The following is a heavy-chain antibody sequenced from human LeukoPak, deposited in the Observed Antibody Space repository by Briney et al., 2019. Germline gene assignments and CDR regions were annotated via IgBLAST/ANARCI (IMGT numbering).Heavy chain of an antibody. CDR1: GGSISSGDYY. Sequence: SETLSLTCTVSGGSISSGDYYWSWIRQSPGKGLEWIGYIYYSGSTYYNPSLKSRVTISVDTSKNQFSLKLSSVTAADTAVYYCARMFRYCSSTSCYSYYYGMDVWGQGTTVTVSS. CDR3: ARMFRYCSSTSCYSYYYGMDV. V-gene: IGHV4-30-4*01. CDR2: IYYSGST. J-gene: IGHJ6*02. D-gene: IGHD2-2*02.